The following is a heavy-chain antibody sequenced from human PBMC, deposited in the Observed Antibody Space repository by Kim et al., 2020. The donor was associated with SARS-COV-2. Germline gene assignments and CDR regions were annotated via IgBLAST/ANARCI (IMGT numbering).Heavy chain of an antibody. D-gene: IGHD1-26*01. CDR2: ISYDGSNK. J-gene: IGHJ4*02. CDR1: GFTFSSYA. V-gene: IGHV3-30-3*01. CDR3: ASWVGATLFDY. Sequence: AGSLRLSCAASGFTFSSYAMHWVRQAPGKGLEWVAVISYDGSNKYYADSVKGRFTISRDNSKNTLYLQMNSLRAEDTAVYYCASWVGATLFDYWGQGTLV.